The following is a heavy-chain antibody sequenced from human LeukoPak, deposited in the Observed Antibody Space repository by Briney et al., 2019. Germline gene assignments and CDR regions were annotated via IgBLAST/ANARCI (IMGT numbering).Heavy chain of an antibody. CDR2: ISSSSSYI. V-gene: IGHV3-21*01. CDR3: ARGRGIVVVSEYFQH. CDR1: GFTFSSYG. J-gene: IGHJ1*01. Sequence: GGSLRLSCAASGFTFSSYGMHWVRQAPGKGLEWVSSISSSSSYIYYADSVKGRFTISRDNAKNSLYLQMNSLRAEDTAVYYCARGRGIVVVSEYFQHWGQGTLVTVSS. D-gene: IGHD3-22*01.